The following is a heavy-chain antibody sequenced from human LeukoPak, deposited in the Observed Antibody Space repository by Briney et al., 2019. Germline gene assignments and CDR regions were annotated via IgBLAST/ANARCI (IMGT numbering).Heavy chain of an antibody. D-gene: IGHD2-15*01. CDR2: INHSGST. CDR1: GGSFSGSY. J-gene: IGHJ5*02. V-gene: IGHV4-34*01. Sequence: SETLSLTSAVYGGSFSGSYWSWIRQPPGKGLEWIGEINHSGSTNYNPSLKSRVTVSVDTSKNQFSLKLSSVTAADTAMYYCARGSTDGYCSSGSCYSTSNWFDPWGQGTLVTVSS. CDR3: ARGSTDGYCSSGSCYSTSNWFDP.